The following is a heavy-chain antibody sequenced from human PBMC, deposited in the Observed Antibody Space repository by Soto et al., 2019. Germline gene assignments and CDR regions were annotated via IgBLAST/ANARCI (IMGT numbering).Heavy chain of an antibody. D-gene: IGHD5-12*01. Sequence: QVQLQESGPGLVKPSQTLSLTCTVSGGSISSGSYYWSWIRQHPGKGLEWIGYIYSSGTTYYNPSLKSRVTISVETSKNQFSLKLSSVTAADAAVYYCASSTDGYNFGYWGQGTLVTVSS. V-gene: IGHV4-31*03. CDR1: GGSISSGSYY. CDR2: IYSSGTT. J-gene: IGHJ4*02. CDR3: ASSTDGYNFGY.